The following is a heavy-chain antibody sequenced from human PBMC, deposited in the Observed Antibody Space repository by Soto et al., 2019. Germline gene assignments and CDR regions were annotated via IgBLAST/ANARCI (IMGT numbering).Heavy chain of an antibody. CDR2: INHSGST. Sequence: SETLSLTCAVYGGSFSGYYWSWIRQPPGKGLEWIGEINHSGSTDYNPSLKSRVTISVDTSKNQFSLKLSSVTAADTAVYYCASQSITGTGAAADAFDIWGQGTMVTVSS. CDR3: ASQSITGTGAAADAFDI. D-gene: IGHD1-20*01. J-gene: IGHJ3*02. V-gene: IGHV4-34*01. CDR1: GGSFSGYY.